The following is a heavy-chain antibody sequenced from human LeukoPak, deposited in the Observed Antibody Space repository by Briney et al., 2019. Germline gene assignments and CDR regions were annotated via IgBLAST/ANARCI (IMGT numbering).Heavy chain of an antibody. CDR3: ARSTEWYADY. D-gene: IGHD3-3*01. Sequence: GGSLRLSCAASGFTFSVYSMNWVRHAPGKGLEWISYMTSDSRTIYYVDSVRGRFTISRDNAKQSLYLDLNSLRVDDTAVYYCARSTEWYADYWGQGAPVTVSS. CDR1: GFTFSVYS. V-gene: IGHV3-48*01. J-gene: IGHJ4*02. CDR2: MTSDSRTI.